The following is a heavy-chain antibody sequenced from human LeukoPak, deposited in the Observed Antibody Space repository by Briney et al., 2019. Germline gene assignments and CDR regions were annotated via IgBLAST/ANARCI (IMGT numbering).Heavy chain of an antibody. D-gene: IGHD3-10*01. J-gene: IGHJ4*02. V-gene: IGHV4-59*01. CDR2: IYYSGST. CDR3: ARVGYYYGSGSPYYFDY. CDR1: GGSISSYY. Sequence: SETLSLTCTVSGGSISSYYWSWIRQPPGKGLEWIGYIYYSGSTNYNPSLKSRVTISVDTSKNQFSLKLSSVTAADTAVYYCARVGYYYGSGSPYYFDYWGQGTLVTASS.